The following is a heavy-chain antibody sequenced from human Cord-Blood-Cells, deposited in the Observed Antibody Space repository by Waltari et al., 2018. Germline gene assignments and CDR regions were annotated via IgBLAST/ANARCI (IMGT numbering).Heavy chain of an antibody. V-gene: IGHV3-73*01. Sequence: GKGLEWVGRIRSKANSYATAYAASVKGRFTISRDDSKNTAYLQMNSLKTEDTAVYYCTRSKDIVVVPAAIRYYYYYYMDVWGKGTTVTVSS. J-gene: IGHJ6*03. D-gene: IGHD2-2*02. CDR3: TRSKDIVVVPAAIRYYYYYYMDV. CDR2: IRSKANSYAT.